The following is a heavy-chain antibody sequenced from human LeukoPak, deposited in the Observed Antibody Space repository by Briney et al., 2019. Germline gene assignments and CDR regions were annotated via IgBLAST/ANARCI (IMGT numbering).Heavy chain of an antibody. J-gene: IGHJ4*02. CDR3: AKLPGIAVAGTDY. D-gene: IGHD6-19*01. CDR2: ISYDGSNK. CDR1: GFTFSSYG. V-gene: IGHV3-30*18. Sequence: GGSLRLSGAASGFTFSSYGMHWVRQAPGKGLGWVAVISYDGSNKYYADSVKGRFTISRDNSKNTLYLQMNSLRAEDTAVYYCAKLPGIAVAGTDYWGQGTLVTVSS.